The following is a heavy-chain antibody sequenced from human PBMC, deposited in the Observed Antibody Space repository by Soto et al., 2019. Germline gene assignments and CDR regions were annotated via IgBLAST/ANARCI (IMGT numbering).Heavy chain of an antibody. CDR3: TRKRFGMDV. CDR2: IKEDGSEK. V-gene: IGHV3-7*03. J-gene: IGHJ6*02. Sequence: GGSLRLSCAASGFTFDDYTMHWVRQAPGKGLEWVANIKEDGSEKDYVDPVKGRFTITRDNAKNSLYLQMNNLRAEDTAVYFCTRKRFGMDVWGQGTTVTVSS. CDR1: GFTFDDYT.